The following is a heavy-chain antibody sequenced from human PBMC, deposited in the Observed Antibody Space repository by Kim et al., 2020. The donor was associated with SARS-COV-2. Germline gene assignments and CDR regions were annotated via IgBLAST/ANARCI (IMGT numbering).Heavy chain of an antibody. D-gene: IGHD1-7*01. CDR3: ARDYGTT. CDR2: IHSGGST. V-gene: IGHV3-66*01. J-gene: IGHJ5*02. CDR1: GFTVSNNY. Sequence: GGSLRLSCAVSGFTVSNNYMSWVRQAPGRGLEWVSVIHSGGSTYYADSVKGRFTIYRDNSKNTLYLQMNSLRAEDTAAYYCARDYGTTWGQGTLVTVSS.